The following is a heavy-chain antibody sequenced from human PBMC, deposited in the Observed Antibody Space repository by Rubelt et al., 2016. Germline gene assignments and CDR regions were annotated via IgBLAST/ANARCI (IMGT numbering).Heavy chain of an antibody. CDR2: ISYDGSNK. CDR1: GFTFSSYG. CDR3: ARISSSSWYGECWFDP. J-gene: IGHJ5*02. Sequence: RLSCAASGFTFSSYGMHWVRQAPGKGLEWVAVISYDGSNKYYADSVKGRFTISRDNSKNTLYLQMNSLRAEDTAVYYCARISSSSWYGECWFDPWGQGTLVTVSS. V-gene: IGHV3-30*03. D-gene: IGHD6-13*01.